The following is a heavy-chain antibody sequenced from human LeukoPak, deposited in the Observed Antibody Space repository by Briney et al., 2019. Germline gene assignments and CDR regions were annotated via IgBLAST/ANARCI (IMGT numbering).Heavy chain of an antibody. CDR3: ARHETLYRSSSKFDN. Sequence: SETLTLTCSVSGCSFSSTNSHWVWLRPPPGQGLVWIVSIYLRGNTYYNSSVESRITISMDTSKNQFSLKLRFVTAAGTAVYYCARHETLYRSSSKFDNWGQGTLVTVSS. D-gene: IGHD6-6*01. CDR2: IYLRGNT. CDR1: GCSFSSTNSH. J-gene: IGHJ4*02. V-gene: IGHV4-39*01.